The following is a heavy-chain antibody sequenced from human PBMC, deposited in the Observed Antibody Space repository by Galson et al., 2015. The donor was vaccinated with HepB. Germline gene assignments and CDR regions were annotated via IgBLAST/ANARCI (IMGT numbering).Heavy chain of an antibody. D-gene: IGHD5-18*01. CDR2: IDPSDSYT. J-gene: IGHJ6*02. V-gene: IGHV5-10-1*01. CDR3: ARGGTDTAMVVGMDV. Sequence: KVSCKGSGYSFTSYWISWVRQMPGKGLEWMGRIDPSDSYTNYSPSFQGHVTISADKSISTAYLQWSSLKASDTAMYYCARGGTDTAMVVGMDVWGQGTTVTVSS. CDR1: GYSFTSYW.